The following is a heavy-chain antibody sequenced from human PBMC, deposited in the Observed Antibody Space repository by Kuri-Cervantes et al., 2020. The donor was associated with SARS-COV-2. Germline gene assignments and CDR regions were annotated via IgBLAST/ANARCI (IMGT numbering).Heavy chain of an antibody. CDR2: INHSGST. CDR3: ARTGYAVDY. Sequence: ESLRLSCAVYGGSFSGYYWSWIRQPPGKGLEWIGEINHSGSTNYNPSLKSRVTISVDTSKNQFSLKLSSVTAADTAVYYCARTGYAVDYWGQGTLVTVSS. V-gene: IGHV4-34*01. CDR1: GGSFSGYY. J-gene: IGHJ4*02. D-gene: IGHD3-16*01.